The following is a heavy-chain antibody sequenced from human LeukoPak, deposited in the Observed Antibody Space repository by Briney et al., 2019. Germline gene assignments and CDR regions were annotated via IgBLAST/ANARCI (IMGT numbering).Heavy chain of an antibody. J-gene: IGHJ3*02. CDR2: IKQDGSEK. CDR1: GFTFSSYW. CDR3: ARVENYCSGGSCYGFYAFDI. V-gene: IGHV3-7*01. D-gene: IGHD2-15*01. Sequence: PGGSLRLSCAASGFTFSSYWMSWVRQAPGKGLEWVANIKQDGSEKYYVDSVKGRFTISRDNAKNSLYLQMNSLRAEDTAVYYCARVENYCSGGSCYGFYAFDIWGQGTMVTVSS.